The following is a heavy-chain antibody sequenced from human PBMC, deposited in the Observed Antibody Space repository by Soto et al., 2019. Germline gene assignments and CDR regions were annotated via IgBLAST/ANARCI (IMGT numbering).Heavy chain of an antibody. CDR2: IYYSGST. CDR3: AKTLRYFDWLLGYGRDV. Sequence: TSETLSLTCTVSGGSISSSSYYWGWIRQPPGKGLAWIGSIYYSGSTYYNPSLKSRVTISVDTAKNQFSLKLSSVTAADTAVYYCAKTLRYFDWLLGYGRDVWGQGTTVTVSS. D-gene: IGHD3-9*01. V-gene: IGHV4-39*01. CDR1: GGSISSSSYY. J-gene: IGHJ6*02.